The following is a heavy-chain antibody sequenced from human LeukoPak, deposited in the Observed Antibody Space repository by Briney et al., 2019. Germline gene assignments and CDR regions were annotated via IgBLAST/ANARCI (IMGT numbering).Heavy chain of an antibody. Sequence: ASVKVSCKASGYTFTGYYMHWVRQAPGQGLEWMGWINPNSGGTNYAQKFQGRVTMTRDTSISTAYMELSRLRSDDTALYYCARERNSSSSSADAFDIWGQGTMVTVSS. D-gene: IGHD6-6*01. CDR1: GYTFTGYY. CDR3: ARERNSSSSSADAFDI. J-gene: IGHJ3*02. CDR2: INPNSGGT. V-gene: IGHV1-2*02.